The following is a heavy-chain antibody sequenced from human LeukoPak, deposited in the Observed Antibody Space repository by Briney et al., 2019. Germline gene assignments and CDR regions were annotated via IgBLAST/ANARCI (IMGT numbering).Heavy chain of an antibody. J-gene: IGHJ5*02. V-gene: IGHV4-59*01. CDR3: ASYSSGWFDP. D-gene: IGHD2-21*01. CDR2: IYYTGTT. CDR1: GASISSYY. Sequence: SETLSLTCTVSGASISSYYWSWIRQPPGKGLEWIGYIYYTGTTKFNPFLRSRLTISLDTSSNQFSLKLNSVTAADTAVYFCASYSSGWFDPWGQGTLVTVSS.